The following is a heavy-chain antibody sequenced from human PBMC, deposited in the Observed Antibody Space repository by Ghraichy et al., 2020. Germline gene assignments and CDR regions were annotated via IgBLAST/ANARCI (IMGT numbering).Heavy chain of an antibody. J-gene: IGHJ3*02. Sequence: GESLNISCAASGFTLGNYWMHWFRQAPGKGLVWVSRIYTDGSTTNYADSVKGRFTISRDDAKNTLFLQMNSLRAEDTALYYCARDKDGGRDIWGRGTVVTVSS. D-gene: IGHD1-26*01. V-gene: IGHV3-74*01. CDR1: GFTLGNYW. CDR2: IYTDGSTT. CDR3: ARDKDGGRDI.